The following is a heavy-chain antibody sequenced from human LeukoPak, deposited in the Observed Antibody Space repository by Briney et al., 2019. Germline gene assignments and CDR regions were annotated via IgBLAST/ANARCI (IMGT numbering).Heavy chain of an antibody. CDR1: GYTFTSYG. J-gene: IGHJ3*02. CDR2: ISAYNGNT. CDR3: ARDLYYGSGSYQPPHDAFDT. V-gene: IGHV1-18*01. D-gene: IGHD3-10*01. Sequence: GASVKVSCKASGYTFTSYGISWVRQAPGQGLEWMGWISAYNGNTNYAQKLQGRVTMTTDTSTSTAYMELRSLRSDDTAVYYCARDLYYGSGSYQPPHDAFDTWGQGTMVTVSS.